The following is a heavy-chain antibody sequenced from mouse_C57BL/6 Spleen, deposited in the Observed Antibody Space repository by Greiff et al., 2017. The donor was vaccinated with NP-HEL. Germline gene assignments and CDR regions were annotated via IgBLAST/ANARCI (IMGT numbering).Heavy chain of an antibody. CDR3: ATDYAWFAY. J-gene: IGHJ3*01. V-gene: IGHV5-12*01. Sequence: EVKLMESGGGLVQPGGSLKLSCAASGFTFSDYYMYWVRQTPEKRLEWVAYISNGGGSTYYPDTVKGRFTISRDNAKNTLYLQMSRLKSEDTAMYYCATDYAWFAYWGQGTLVTVSA. D-gene: IGHD1-1*02. CDR2: ISNGGGST. CDR1: GFTFSDYY.